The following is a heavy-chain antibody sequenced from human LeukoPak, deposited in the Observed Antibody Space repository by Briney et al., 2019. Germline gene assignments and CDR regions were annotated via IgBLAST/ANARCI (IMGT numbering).Heavy chain of an antibody. V-gene: IGHV3-21*04. CDR2: ISSSTSYK. D-gene: IGHD2-15*01. Sequence: GGSLRLSCAASGFTFSNYNMNWVRQAPGKGLEWVSSISSSTSYKNYADSVKGRFTISRDNSKNTLYLQMNSLRAEDTAVYYCARGYCTGGSCYAVYFDYWGQGTLVTVSS. CDR3: ARGYCTGGSCYAVYFDY. CDR1: GFTFSNYN. J-gene: IGHJ4*02.